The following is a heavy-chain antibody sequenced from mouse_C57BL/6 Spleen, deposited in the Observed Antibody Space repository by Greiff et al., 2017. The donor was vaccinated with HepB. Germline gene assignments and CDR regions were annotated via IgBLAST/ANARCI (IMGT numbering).Heavy chain of an antibody. CDR3: GREYYGSRGYAMDY. CDR1: GFTFNTYA. J-gene: IGHJ4*01. D-gene: IGHD1-1*01. V-gene: IGHV10-3*01. Sequence: DAGGGLVQPKGSLKLSCAASGFTFNTYAMHWVRQAPGKGLEWVARIRSKSSNYATYYADSVKDRFTISRDDSQSMLYLQMNNLKTEDTAMYYCGREYYGSRGYAMDYWGQGTSVTVSS. CDR2: IRSKSSNYAT.